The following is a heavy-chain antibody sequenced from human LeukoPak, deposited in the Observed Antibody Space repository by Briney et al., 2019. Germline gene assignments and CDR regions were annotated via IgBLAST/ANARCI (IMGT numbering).Heavy chain of an antibody. D-gene: IGHD4-17*01. Sequence: SETLSLTCAVYGGSFSGYYWSWIRQPPGKGLEWIGEINHSGSTNYNPSLKSRVTISVDTSKNQFSLKLSSVTAADTAVYYCARGGVRRCYYYMDVWGKGTTVTVSS. CDR3: ARGGVRRCYYYMDV. J-gene: IGHJ6*03. CDR2: INHSGST. V-gene: IGHV4-34*01. CDR1: GGSFSGYY.